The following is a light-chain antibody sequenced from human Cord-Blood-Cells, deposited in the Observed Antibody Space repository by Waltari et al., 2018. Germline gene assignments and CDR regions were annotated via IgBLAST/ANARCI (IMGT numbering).Light chain of an antibody. CDR2: GAS. CDR3: QQYGSSPWT. Sequence: EIVLTQSPGPLSLSPGERATLSCRASQSVSSSYLAWYQQKPGQAPRLLIYGASSRATGIPDRFSGSGSGTDFTLAISRLEPGDSAVYDCQQYGSSPWTFGQGTKVGIK. J-gene: IGKJ1*01. V-gene: IGKV3-20*01. CDR1: QSVSSSY.